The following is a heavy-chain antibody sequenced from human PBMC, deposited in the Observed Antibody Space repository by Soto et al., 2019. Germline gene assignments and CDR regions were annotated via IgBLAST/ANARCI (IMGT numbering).Heavy chain of an antibody. Sequence: QVQLQESGPGLVKPSETLSLICFVSGGSISNYYWSWIRLPPGKGLEWIGYIYYRGSNNYNPSLKSRLTISVDTSKHHFSQELSSVTAEDPSEYYCARGGYNWNDVTDYWGQGTLVTVSS. CDR2: IYYRGSN. CDR1: GGSISNYY. J-gene: IGHJ4*02. D-gene: IGHD1-20*01. V-gene: IGHV4-59*01. CDR3: ARGGYNWNDVTDY.